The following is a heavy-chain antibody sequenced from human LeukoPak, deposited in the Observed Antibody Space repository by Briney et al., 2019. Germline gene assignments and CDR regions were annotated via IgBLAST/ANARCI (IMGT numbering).Heavy chain of an antibody. J-gene: IGHJ6*03. D-gene: IGHD6-13*01. CDR2: IQYDGSNQ. V-gene: IGHV3-30*02. CDR1: GFTFSSYG. CDR3: ARAAIAAARIYYYMDV. Sequence: PGGSLRLSCAASGFTFSSYGMHWVRQAPGKGLEWVAYIQYDGSNQQYADSVKGRFTISRDNAENSLYLQMNSLRAEDTAVYYCARAAIAAARIYYYMDVWGKGTTVTVSS.